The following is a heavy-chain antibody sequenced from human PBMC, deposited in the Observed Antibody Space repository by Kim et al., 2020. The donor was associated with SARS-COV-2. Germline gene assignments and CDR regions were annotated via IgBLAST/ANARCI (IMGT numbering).Heavy chain of an antibody. J-gene: IGHJ5*02. D-gene: IGHD2-2*01. CDR3: ARALPAAIGSFFWFDP. Sequence: TLQGRVTMTTDTSTSTAYMELRSLRSDDTAVYYCARALPAAIGSFFWFDPWGQGTLVTVSS. V-gene: IGHV1-18*01.